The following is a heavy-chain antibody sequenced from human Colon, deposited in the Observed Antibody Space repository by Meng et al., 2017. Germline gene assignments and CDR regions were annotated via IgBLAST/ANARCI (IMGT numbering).Heavy chain of an antibody. CDR3: ARDRVPGKY. Sequence: HVQLQESGPGLVRPSVTLSLTCTVSGGSVSSGTYYWSWIRQPPGKGLEWIGCIYYSGTTNYNPSLKSRVTISVDTSKNQFSLKLSSVTPADTAVYFCARDRVPGKYWGQGTLVTVSS. CDR2: IYYSGTT. CDR1: GGSVSSGTYY. D-gene: IGHD1-14*01. V-gene: IGHV4-61*01. J-gene: IGHJ4*02.